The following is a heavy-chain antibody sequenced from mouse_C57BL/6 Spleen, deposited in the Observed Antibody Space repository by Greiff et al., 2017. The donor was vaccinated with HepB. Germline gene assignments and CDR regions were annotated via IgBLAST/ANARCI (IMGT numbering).Heavy chain of an antibody. D-gene: IGHD2-2*01. J-gene: IGHJ3*01. CDR1: GFSLTSYG. Sequence: QVQLKESGPGLVQPSQRLSITCTVSGFSLTSYGVHWVRQSPGKGLEWLGVIWSGGSTDYNAAFISRLSISKDNSKSQVFFKMNSLQADDTAIYYCARNKGGYDGAWFAYWGQGTLVTVSA. CDR2: IWSGGST. CDR3: ARNKGGYDGAWFAY. V-gene: IGHV2-2*01.